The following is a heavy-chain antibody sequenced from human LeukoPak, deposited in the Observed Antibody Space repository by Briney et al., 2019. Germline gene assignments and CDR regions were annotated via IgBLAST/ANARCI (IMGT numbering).Heavy chain of an antibody. CDR1: GYTFTSYG. Sequence: ASVKVSCKASGYTFTSYGISWVRQAPGQGLEWMGWISAYNGNTNYAQKLQGRVTMTTDTSTSTAYMELRSLRSDDTAVYYCARDLRGTKQWLVNWFDPWGQGTLVTVSS. CDR2: ISAYNGNT. D-gene: IGHD6-19*01. J-gene: IGHJ5*02. CDR3: ARDLRGTKQWLVNWFDP. V-gene: IGHV1-18*01.